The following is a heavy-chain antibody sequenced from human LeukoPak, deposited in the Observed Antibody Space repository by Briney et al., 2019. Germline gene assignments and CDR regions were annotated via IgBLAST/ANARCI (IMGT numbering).Heavy chain of an antibody. D-gene: IGHD1-26*01. CDR1: GYSFTDYY. V-gene: IGHV5-51*01. CDR2: IYPSDSDT. Sequence: ASVKVSCNASGYSFTDYYIGWVRHMPGKGLEWMGIIYPSDSDTRYSPSFQGQVTISADKSITTAYLQWSSLKASDTAMYFCARKMMGAQTNNFDHWGQGTLVTVSS. CDR3: ARKMMGAQTNNFDH. J-gene: IGHJ4*02.